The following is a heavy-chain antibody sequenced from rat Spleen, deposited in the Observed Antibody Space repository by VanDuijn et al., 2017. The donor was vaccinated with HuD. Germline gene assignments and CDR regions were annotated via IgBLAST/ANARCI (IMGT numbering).Heavy chain of an antibody. CDR2: ITNASGRT. Sequence: EVQLVESGGGLVQPGGSLKLSCVASGFTFNNYWMTWIRQAPGKGLEWVASITNASGRTYYPDSVKGRFTISRDTEQNTLYLQMNSRRSEDTATSYCAGGGSSGYGYVMDAWGQGASVTVSS. J-gene: IGHJ4*01. CDR1: GFTFNNYW. V-gene: IGHV5-31*01. D-gene: IGHD4-3*01. CDR3: AGGGSSGYGYVMDA.